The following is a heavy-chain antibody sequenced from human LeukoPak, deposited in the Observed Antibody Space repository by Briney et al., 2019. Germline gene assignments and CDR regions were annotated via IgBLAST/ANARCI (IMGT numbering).Heavy chain of an antibody. J-gene: IGHJ4*02. Sequence: SGPTLVKPTQTLTLTCTFSGFSLSSPGVGVGWIRQPPGKALEWLALVYWSDAKRYSPSLRGRLTIAKDRAKNQVVLTMTKMDPVDTATYYCAQKDADTTMVPHYWGQGILVTVSS. V-gene: IGHV2-5*01. CDR2: VYWSDAK. D-gene: IGHD5-18*01. CDR3: AQKDADTTMVPHY. CDR1: GFSLSSPGVG.